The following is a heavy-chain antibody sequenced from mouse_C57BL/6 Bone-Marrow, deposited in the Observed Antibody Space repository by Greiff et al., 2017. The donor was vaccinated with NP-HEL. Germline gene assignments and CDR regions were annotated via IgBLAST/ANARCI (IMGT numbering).Heavy chain of an antibody. CDR3: ASMVTTN. D-gene: IGHD2-2*01. J-gene: IGHJ2*01. CDR1: GYAFSSSW. CDR2: IYPGDGDT. Sequence: VQLQQSGPELVKPGASVKISCKASGYAFSSSWMNWVKQRPGKGLEWIGRIYPGDGDTNYNGKFKGKATLTADKSSSTAYMQLSSLTSEDSAVYFCASMVTTNWGQGTTLTVSS. V-gene: IGHV1-82*01.